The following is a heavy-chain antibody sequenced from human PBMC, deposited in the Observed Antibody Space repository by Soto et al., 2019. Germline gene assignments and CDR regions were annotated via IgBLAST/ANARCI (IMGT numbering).Heavy chain of an antibody. CDR1: GYTFTNYG. J-gene: IGHJ4*02. V-gene: IGHV1-18*01. Sequence: ASVKVSCKASGYTFTNYGISWVRQAPGQGLEWMGWISAYNGNTKYAQKFQGRVTMTTDTSTSTAYMELSSLRSEDTAVYYCARGITLPTPLDYWGQGTLVTVPQ. CDR3: ARGITLPTPLDY. D-gene: IGHD1-20*01. CDR2: ISAYNGNT.